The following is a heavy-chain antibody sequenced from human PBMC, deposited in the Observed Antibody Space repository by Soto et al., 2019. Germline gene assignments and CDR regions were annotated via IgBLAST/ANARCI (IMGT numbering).Heavy chain of an antibody. CDR3: ARDQTRCLEWLLCCSGFYGMDV. J-gene: IGHJ6*02. V-gene: IGHV1-2*02. CDR2: INPNSGGT. CDR1: GYTFTGYY. Sequence: QVQLVQSGAEVKKPGASVKVSCKASGYTFTGYYMHWVRQAPGQGLEWMGWINPNSGGTNYAQKFQGRGTMTRDTSISTAYMELSRLRSDDTAVYYCARDQTRCLEWLLCCSGFYGMDVWGQGTTVTVSS. D-gene: IGHD3-3*01.